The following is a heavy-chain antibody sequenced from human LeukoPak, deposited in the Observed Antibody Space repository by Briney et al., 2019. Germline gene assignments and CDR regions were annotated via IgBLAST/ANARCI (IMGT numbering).Heavy chain of an antibody. J-gene: IGHJ4*02. D-gene: IGHD2-15*01. CDR3: ARDPHVVVVADGDY. CDR1: GFTFSSYS. Sequence: EGSLRLSCAASGFTFSSYSMNWVRQAPGKGLEWVSSISSSSSYIFYADSVKGRFTISRDNAKNSLYLQMNSLRAEDTAVYYCARDPHVVVVADGDYWGQGTLVTVSS. CDR2: ISSSSSYI. V-gene: IGHV3-21*01.